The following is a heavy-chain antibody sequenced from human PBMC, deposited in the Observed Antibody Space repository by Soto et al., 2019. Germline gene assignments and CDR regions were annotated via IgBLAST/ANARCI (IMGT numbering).Heavy chain of an antibody. CDR1: GGSISSYY. D-gene: IGHD3-16*01. V-gene: IGHV4-59*01. J-gene: IGHJ4*02. Sequence: PSETLSLTCPVSGGSISSYYWSWIRQPPGKGLEWIGYIYYSGSTNYNPSLKSRVTISVDTSKNQFSLKLSSVTAADTAVYYCARDLGYDYVWGSYGNYFDYWGQGTLVTVSS. CDR3: ARDLGYDYVWGSYGNYFDY. CDR2: IYYSGST.